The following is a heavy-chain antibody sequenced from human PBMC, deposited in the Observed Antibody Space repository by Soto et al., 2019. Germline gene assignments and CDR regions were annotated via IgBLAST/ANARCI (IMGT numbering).Heavy chain of an antibody. CDR3: ARVRGVRYFDWLTPPSYYYMDV. D-gene: IGHD3-9*01. CDR1: GGSFSGYY. J-gene: IGHJ6*03. Sequence: QVQLQQWGAGLLKPSETLSLTCAVYGGSFSGYYWSWIRQPPGKGLEWIGEINHSGSTNYNPSLKSRVTISVDTSKNQFSLKLSSVTAADTAVYYCARVRGVRYFDWLTPPSYYYMDVWGKGTTVTVSS. CDR2: INHSGST. V-gene: IGHV4-34*01.